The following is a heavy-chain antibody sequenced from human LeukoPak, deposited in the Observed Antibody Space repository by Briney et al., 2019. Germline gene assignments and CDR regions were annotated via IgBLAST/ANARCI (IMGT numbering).Heavy chain of an antibody. CDR2: LNSDGGSI. V-gene: IGHV3-74*01. CDR1: GFTFSSHW. J-gene: IGHJ6*03. D-gene: IGHD3-22*01. CDR3: ARRSGSVYYDSSGYWMYYYYMDV. Sequence: PGGSLRLSCAASGFTFSSHWMHWVRRVPGKGLMWVARLNSDGGSIGYADSVKGRFTISRDNSKNTLYLQMNSLRAEDTAVYYCARRSGSVYYDSSGYWMYYYYMDVWGKGTTVTISS.